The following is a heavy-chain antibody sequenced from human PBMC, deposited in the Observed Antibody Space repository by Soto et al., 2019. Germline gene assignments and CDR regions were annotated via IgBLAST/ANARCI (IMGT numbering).Heavy chain of an antibody. CDR1: GGSIGGTHYP. CDR3: AHTPPKEVAGPDY. Sequence: SETLSLPCTVSGGSIGGTHYPWGWICHPPGKGLEWIGSIDYGGKAYYNPSLTGRVTMFVDTSKNHFSLNLNSVTATDTAVYYGAHTPPKEVAGPDYWGQGTLVTVSS. D-gene: IGHD6-19*01. J-gene: IGHJ4*02. CDR2: IDYGGKA. V-gene: IGHV4-39*02.